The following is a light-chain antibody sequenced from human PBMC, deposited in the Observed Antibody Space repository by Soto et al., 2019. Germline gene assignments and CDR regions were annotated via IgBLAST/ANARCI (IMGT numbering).Light chain of an antibody. CDR3: QQSYNIPPMYT. Sequence: DIQMTQSPSSLSASVGDRVTITCRASQSISRYLNWYQQKPGKAPKLLIYAASSLQSGVPSRFSGGGSGTVFTLTISSLQPEDFATYYCQQSYNIPPMYTFGQGTKLEIK. CDR1: QSISRY. CDR2: AAS. J-gene: IGKJ2*01. V-gene: IGKV1-39*01.